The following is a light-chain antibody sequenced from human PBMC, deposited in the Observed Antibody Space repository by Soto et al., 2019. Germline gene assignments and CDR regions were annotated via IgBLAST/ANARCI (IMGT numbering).Light chain of an antibody. J-gene: IGKJ1*01. V-gene: IGKV3-11*01. CDR3: HQRQSWPRT. CDR1: QAVNTR. CDR2: LAS. Sequence: EIVLTQSPATLSSFPGDRVTLSCRASQAVNTRLAWYQHKPGQAPRLLIYLASNRAAGVPARFSGSGSGTDFTLTISAVEPEDFAVYYCHQRQSWPRTFGQEPTVDIK.